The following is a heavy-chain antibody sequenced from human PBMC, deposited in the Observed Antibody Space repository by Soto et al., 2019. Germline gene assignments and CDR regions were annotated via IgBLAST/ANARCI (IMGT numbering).Heavy chain of an antibody. CDR3: ARGPAGDKVEY. Sequence: QVLLQESGPGLVKPSQTLSLTCTVSGGSISSGDYNWSWIRQSPGKGLEWIGHIYDSGSTYNNPSLQSRVTISVDMSKHQFSLNLSSVTAADTAVYYCARGPAGDKVEYWGQGTLVTVSS. V-gene: IGHV4-30-4*01. D-gene: IGHD7-27*01. J-gene: IGHJ4*02. CDR2: IYDSGST. CDR1: GGSISSGDYN.